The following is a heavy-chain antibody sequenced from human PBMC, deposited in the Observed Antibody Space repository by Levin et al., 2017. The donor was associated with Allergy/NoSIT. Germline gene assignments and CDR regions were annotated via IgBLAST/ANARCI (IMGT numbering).Heavy chain of an antibody. D-gene: IGHD6-13*01. CDR3: ARTNTISAAGYFDY. Sequence: GGSLRLSCAASGFTFSNYAMHWVCQAPGRGLEWVAVISYDGSNKNYADSVKGRFTISRDNSKNTLYLQMNSLRAEDTAVYYCARTNTISAAGYFDYWGQGPLVTVSS. CDR1: GFTFSNYA. V-gene: IGHV3-30-3*01. J-gene: IGHJ4*02. CDR2: ISYDGSNK.